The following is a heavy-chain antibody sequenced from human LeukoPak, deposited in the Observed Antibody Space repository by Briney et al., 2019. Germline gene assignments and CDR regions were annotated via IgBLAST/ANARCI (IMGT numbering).Heavy chain of an antibody. CDR3: GARDGIYDSSGPLGY. D-gene: IGHD3-22*01. Sequence: ASVKVSCKASGYTFTSYGISWVRQAPGQGLEWMGWISAYNGNTNYAQKLQGRVTMTTDTSTSTAYMELRSLRSDDTAVYYCGARDGIYDSSGPLGYWGQGTLVTVSS. CDR1: GYTFTSYG. CDR2: ISAYNGNT. J-gene: IGHJ4*02. V-gene: IGHV1-18*01.